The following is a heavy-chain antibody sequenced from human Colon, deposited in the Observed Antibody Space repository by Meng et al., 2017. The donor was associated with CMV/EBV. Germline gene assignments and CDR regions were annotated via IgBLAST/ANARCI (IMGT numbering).Heavy chain of an antibody. CDR3: ARDWGLWQLAYGMDV. CDR2: ISYDGSNK. V-gene: IGHV3-30-3*01. D-gene: IGHD6-6*01. Sequence: GESLKISCAASGFTFSSYAMHWVRQAPGKGLEWVAVISYDGSNKYYADSVKGRFTISRDNSKNTLYLQMNSLRAEDTAMYYCARDWGLWQLAYGMDVWGQGTTVTVSS. CDR1: GFTFSSYA. J-gene: IGHJ6*02.